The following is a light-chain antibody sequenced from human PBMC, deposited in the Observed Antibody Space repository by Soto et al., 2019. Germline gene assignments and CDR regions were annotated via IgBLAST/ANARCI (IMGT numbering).Light chain of an antibody. CDR1: QSVSNN. CDR2: GAS. CDR3: QQYNNWPPWT. Sequence: EVVMTQSPATLSVSPGDRATLSCRASQSVSNNLAWYQQKPGQAPRLLIYGASTRATGIPARFSGSGSGTEFTLTICSLQSEDFAVYYCQQYNNWPPWTFGQGTKVEIK. J-gene: IGKJ1*01. V-gene: IGKV3-15*01.